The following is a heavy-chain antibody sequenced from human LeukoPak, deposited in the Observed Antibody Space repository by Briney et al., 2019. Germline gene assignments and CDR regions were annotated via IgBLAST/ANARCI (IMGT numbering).Heavy chain of an antibody. Sequence: SETLSLTCAVYGGSFSGYYWSWIRQPPGKGLEWIGEINHSGSTNYNPSLESRVTISVDTSKNQFSLKLSSVTAADTAVYYCARLIVVVPAAYNAYGMDVWGQGTTVTVSS. D-gene: IGHD2-2*01. J-gene: IGHJ6*02. CDR1: GGSFSGYY. CDR3: ARLIVVVPAAYNAYGMDV. V-gene: IGHV4-34*01. CDR2: INHSGST.